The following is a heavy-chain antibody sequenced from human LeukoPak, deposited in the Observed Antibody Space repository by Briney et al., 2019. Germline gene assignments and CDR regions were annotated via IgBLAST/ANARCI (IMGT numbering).Heavy chain of an antibody. Sequence: ASVKVSCKVSGYTLTELSMHWVRQAPGKGLEWMGGFDPEDGETIYAQKFQGRVTMTEDTSTDTAYMELSSLRSEDTAVYYCASGGDYGDYSPIEVHWFDPWGQGTLVTVSS. V-gene: IGHV1-24*01. CDR2: FDPEDGET. J-gene: IGHJ5*02. CDR3: ASGGDYGDYSPIEVHWFDP. CDR1: GYTLTELS. D-gene: IGHD4-17*01.